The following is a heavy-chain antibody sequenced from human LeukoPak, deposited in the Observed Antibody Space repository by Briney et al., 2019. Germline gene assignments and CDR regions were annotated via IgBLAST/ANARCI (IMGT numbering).Heavy chain of an antibody. CDR1: GFTVSSNY. Sequence: GGSLRLSCAASGFTVSSNYMSWVRQAPGKGLEWVSILYSGGITYYADSVKGRFTISRDNSKNTLFLQMNTLRAEDTAVYYCARVPLGTQQWLESRRGMDVWGQGTTVTVSS. J-gene: IGHJ6*02. CDR3: ARVPLGTQQWLESRRGMDV. V-gene: IGHV3-66*01. D-gene: IGHD6-19*01. CDR2: LYSGGIT.